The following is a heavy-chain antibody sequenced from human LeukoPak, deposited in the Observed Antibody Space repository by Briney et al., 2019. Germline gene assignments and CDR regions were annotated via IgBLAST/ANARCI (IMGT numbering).Heavy chain of an antibody. J-gene: IGHJ4*02. CDR1: GLMFSRHW. Sequence: GGSLRLSCAASGLMFSRHWMTWVRQAPGRGPEWVANIKPDGSEKFYLDSVRGRSTISRDNAKSSVYLEMNSLRADDTAMYYCARGGYSSSMFWIDWGQGTPVTVSS. CDR2: IKPDGSEK. CDR3: ARGGYSSSMFWID. V-gene: IGHV3-7*03. D-gene: IGHD6-13*01.